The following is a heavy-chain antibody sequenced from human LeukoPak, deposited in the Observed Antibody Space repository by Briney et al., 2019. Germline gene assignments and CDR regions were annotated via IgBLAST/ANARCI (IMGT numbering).Heavy chain of an antibody. CDR1: GGTFSSYA. CDR3: ARVGRGYSGYDSYYYGMDV. CDR2: IIPILGIA. J-gene: IGHJ6*02. D-gene: IGHD5-12*01. V-gene: IGHV1-69*04. Sequence: GASVKVSCKASGGTFSSYAISWVRQAPGQGLEWMGRIIPILGIANYAQKFQGRVTITADKSTSTAYMELSSLRSEDTAVYYCARVGRGYSGYDSYYYGMDVWGQGTTVTVSS.